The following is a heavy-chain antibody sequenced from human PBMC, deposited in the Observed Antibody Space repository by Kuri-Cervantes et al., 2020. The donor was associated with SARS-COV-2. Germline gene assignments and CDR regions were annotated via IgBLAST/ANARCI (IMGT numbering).Heavy chain of an antibody. CDR2: IYPGDSDT. CDR3: ARPSLSGPQVGSGSYYPYYYGMDV. Sequence: GESLKISCKGSGYSFTSYWIGWVRQMPGKGLEWMGIIYPGDSDTRYSPSFQGQVTISADKSISTAYLQWSSLKASDTAMYYCARPSLSGPQVGSGSYYPYYYGMDVWGQGTTVTVSS. J-gene: IGHJ6*02. V-gene: IGHV5-51*01. CDR1: GYSFTSYW. D-gene: IGHD3-10*01.